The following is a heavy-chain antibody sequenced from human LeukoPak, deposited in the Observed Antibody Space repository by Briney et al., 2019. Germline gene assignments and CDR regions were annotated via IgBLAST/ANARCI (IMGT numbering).Heavy chain of an antibody. Sequence: GGSLRLSCAASGFTFSSYWMTWVRQAPGKGLEWVANIKRDGSENFYVDSVKGRFTISRDNAKNSLYLQMNSLRAEDTAVYYCARVSGYSYGLANWGQGTLVIVSS. D-gene: IGHD5-18*01. J-gene: IGHJ4*02. CDR2: IKRDGSEN. CDR1: GFTFSSYW. CDR3: ARVSGYSYGLAN. V-gene: IGHV3-7*04.